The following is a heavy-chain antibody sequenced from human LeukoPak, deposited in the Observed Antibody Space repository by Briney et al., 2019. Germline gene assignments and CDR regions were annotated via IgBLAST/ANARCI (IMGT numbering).Heavy chain of an antibody. Sequence: ASVTVSCKASGYTFTDYHIHWVRQAPGQGLEWMGWVNSDSGGTNCAQKFQGRVTMTRDTSITIAYMELSSLRSDDAAIYYCARDSTAMTGLNMDVWGQGTTVTVSS. V-gene: IGHV1-2*02. CDR2: VNSDSGGT. J-gene: IGHJ6*02. CDR1: GYTFTDYH. CDR3: ARDSTAMTGLNMDV. D-gene: IGHD5-18*01.